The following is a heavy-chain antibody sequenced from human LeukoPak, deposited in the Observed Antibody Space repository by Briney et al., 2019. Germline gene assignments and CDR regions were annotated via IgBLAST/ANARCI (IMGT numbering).Heavy chain of an antibody. CDR3: ARRGMYSSGWYFDL. Sequence: SETLSLTCTVSGGSISSYWWTWIRQPPGKGLEWIGYIYYSGRTNYNPSLKSRVTISVDTSRNQFSLKLSSVTAADTAVYYCARRGMYSSGWYFDLWGRGIPVTVSS. D-gene: IGHD6-19*01. CDR2: IYYSGRT. J-gene: IGHJ2*01. CDR1: GGSISSYW. V-gene: IGHV4-59*08.